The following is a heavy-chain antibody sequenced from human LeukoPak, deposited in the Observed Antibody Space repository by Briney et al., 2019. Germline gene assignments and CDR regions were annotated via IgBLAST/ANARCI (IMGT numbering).Heavy chain of an antibody. V-gene: IGHV3-23*01. CDR2: ISGSGGST. Sequence: GGSLRLSCAASGFTFSNNALSWVRQAPGKGLEWVSVISGSGGSTYYADSVKGRFTISRDNSKNTLYLQMDSLRAGDTAVYYCARGRLRVIDAFDIWGQGIMVTVSS. J-gene: IGHJ3*02. CDR3: ARGRLRVIDAFDI. D-gene: IGHD2-21*01. CDR1: GFTFSNNA.